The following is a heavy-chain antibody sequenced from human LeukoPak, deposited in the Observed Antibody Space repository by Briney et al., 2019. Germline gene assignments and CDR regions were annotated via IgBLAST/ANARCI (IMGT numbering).Heavy chain of an antibody. CDR1: GGSISSGGYY. Sequence: SETLSLTCTVSGGSISSGGYYWSWIRQPPGKGLEWIGYIYHSGSTYYNPSLKSRVTISVDRSKNQFSLKLSSVTAADTAVYYCARGGSEFDYWGQGTLVTVSS. V-gene: IGHV4-30-2*01. CDR2: IYHSGST. J-gene: IGHJ4*02. D-gene: IGHD3-16*01. CDR3: ARGGSEFDY.